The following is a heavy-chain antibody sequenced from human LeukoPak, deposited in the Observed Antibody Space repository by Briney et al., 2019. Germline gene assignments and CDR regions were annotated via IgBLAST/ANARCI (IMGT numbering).Heavy chain of an antibody. D-gene: IGHD6-19*01. V-gene: IGHV6-1*01. J-gene: IGHJ4*02. CDR3: ARGTGWPLFDY. CDR1: GDSVSRNNIA. Sequence: SQTLSLTCAISGDSVSRNNIAWNWIRQSPSRGLEWLGRTYFESYGSKLYNEYAVSVKGRITINPDTSKNQFSLHLNSMTPEDAGVYYCARGTGWPLFDYWGQGTPVTDSS. CDR2: TYFESYGSKLYN.